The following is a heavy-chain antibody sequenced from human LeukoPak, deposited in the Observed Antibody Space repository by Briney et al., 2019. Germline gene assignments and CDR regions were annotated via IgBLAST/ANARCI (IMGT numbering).Heavy chain of an antibody. CDR3: ARVAEQLVDY. J-gene: IGHJ4*02. CDR2: INPNSGGT. CDR1: GYTFTDYY. D-gene: IGHD6-13*01. Sequence: ASVKVSCKASGYTFTDYYMHWVRQAPGQGLEWLGWINPNSGGTNYAQNLQGRVTMTTDTSTSTAYMELRSLRSDDTAVYYCARVAEQLVDYWGQGTLVTVSS. V-gene: IGHV1-2*02.